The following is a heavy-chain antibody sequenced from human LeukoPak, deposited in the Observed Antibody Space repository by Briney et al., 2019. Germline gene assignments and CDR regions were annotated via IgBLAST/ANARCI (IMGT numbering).Heavy chain of an antibody. Sequence: GGSLRLSCAASGFTFSTYGMHWVRQAPGKGLEWVAVISYDGSNKYYADSVKGRFTISRDNSKNTLYLQMNSLRAEDTAVYYCATVAGDCSGGRCYLLRFDYWGQGTLVTVSS. J-gene: IGHJ4*02. CDR3: ATVAGDCSGGRCYLLRFDY. CDR2: ISYDGSNK. V-gene: IGHV3-30*03. CDR1: GFTFSTYG. D-gene: IGHD2-15*01.